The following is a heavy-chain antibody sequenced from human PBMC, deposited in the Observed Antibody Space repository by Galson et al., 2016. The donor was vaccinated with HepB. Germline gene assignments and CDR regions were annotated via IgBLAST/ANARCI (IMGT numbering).Heavy chain of an antibody. Sequence: SLRLSCAASGFSFSDYYMSWIRQAPGKGLEWVSYISSSGKTTYYADSVKGRFNISRDNAKNSLHLQLNSLRADDTAVYYCATGGQRYFEHWGQCTLVSVSS. CDR3: ATGGQRYFEH. CDR1: GFSFSDYY. V-gene: IGHV3-11*01. D-gene: IGHD6-25*01. J-gene: IGHJ1*01. CDR2: ISSSGKTT.